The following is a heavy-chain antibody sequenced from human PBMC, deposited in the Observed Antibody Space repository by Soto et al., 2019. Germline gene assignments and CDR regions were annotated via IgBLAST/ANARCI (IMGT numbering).Heavy chain of an antibody. CDR1: GGSISSSSYY. Sequence: PSETLSLTCTVSGGSISSSSYYWGWIRQPPGKGLEWIGSIYYSGSTYYNPSLKSRVTISVDTSKNQFSLKLSSVTAADTAVYYCARNRITIFGVVITHYYMDVWGKGTTVTVSS. V-gene: IGHV4-39*07. CDR2: IYYSGST. D-gene: IGHD3-3*01. J-gene: IGHJ6*03. CDR3: ARNRITIFGVVITHYYMDV.